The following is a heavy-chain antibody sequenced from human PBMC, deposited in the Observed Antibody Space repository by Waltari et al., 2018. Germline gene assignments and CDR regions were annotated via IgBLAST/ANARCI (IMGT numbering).Heavy chain of an antibody. D-gene: IGHD2-2*01. CDR1: GGSISSSSYY. Sequence: QLQLQESGPGLVKPSETLSLTCTVSGGSISSSSYYWGWIRQPPGKGLEWIGSIYYSGCTYDNPSLKSRVTISVDTSKNQFSLKLSSVTAADTAVYYCARIYIVVVPFDPWGQGTLVTVSS. J-gene: IGHJ5*02. CDR3: ARIYIVVVPFDP. V-gene: IGHV4-39*01. CDR2: IYYSGCT.